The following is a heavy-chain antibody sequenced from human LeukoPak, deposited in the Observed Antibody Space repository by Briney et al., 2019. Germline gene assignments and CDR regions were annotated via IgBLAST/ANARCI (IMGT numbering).Heavy chain of an antibody. J-gene: IGHJ4*02. V-gene: IGHV4-59*08. CDR3: ATRGY. CDR2: IYNSGSN. D-gene: IGHD3-10*01. Sequence: SETLSLTCTVSGGSISSDYWQWIRRPPGKGLEWIGYIYNSGSNNYNPSLKSRVTISIDTSKNQFSLKLTSVTAADTAVYYCATRGYWGQGTPVTVSS. CDR1: GGSISSDY.